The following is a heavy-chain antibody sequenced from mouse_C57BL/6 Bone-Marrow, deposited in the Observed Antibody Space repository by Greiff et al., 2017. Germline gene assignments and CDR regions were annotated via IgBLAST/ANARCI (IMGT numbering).Heavy chain of an antibody. J-gene: IGHJ2*01. CDR3: AREIWDTTVDY. V-gene: IGHV1-19*01. CDR2: INPYNGGT. Sequence: VQLQQSGPVLVKPGASVKMSCKASGYTFTDYYMNWVKQSHGKSLEWIGVINPYNGGTSYNQKFKGKATLTVDKSSSTAYMELNSLTSEDSAVYYRAREIWDTTVDYWGQGTTLTVSS. D-gene: IGHD1-1*01. CDR1: GYTFTDYY.